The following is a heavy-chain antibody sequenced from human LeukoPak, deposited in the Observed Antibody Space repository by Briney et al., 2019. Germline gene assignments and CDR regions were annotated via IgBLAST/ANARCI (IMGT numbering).Heavy chain of an antibody. J-gene: IGHJ4*02. Sequence: GSLRLSCAASGFTVSSNYMSWVRQAPRKGLEWLSVLYSGGYTYYADDVKGRFTISRDNSKNTLYLQMNSLRVEDTAVYYCVRVEEDWGQGTLVTVSS. CDR2: LYSGGYT. V-gene: IGHV3-66*01. CDR3: VRVEED. D-gene: IGHD2-15*01. CDR1: GFTVSSNY.